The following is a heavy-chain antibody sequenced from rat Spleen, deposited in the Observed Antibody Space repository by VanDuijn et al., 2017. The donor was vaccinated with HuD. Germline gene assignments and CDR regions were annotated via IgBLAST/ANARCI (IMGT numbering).Heavy chain of an antibody. Sequence: EVQLVESDGGLVQPGGSLNLSCAASGFTFSNYDMAWVRQAPTKGLEWVASITTGGGNTYYRDSVKGRFTISRYNAKSTLYLQMHSLRSEDTATYYCARHAGDYGSFFDYWGQGVMVTVSS. D-gene: IGHD1-3*01. CDR3: ARHAGDYGSFFDY. CDR1: GFTFSNYD. V-gene: IGHV5S23*01. CDR2: ITTGGGNT. J-gene: IGHJ2*01.